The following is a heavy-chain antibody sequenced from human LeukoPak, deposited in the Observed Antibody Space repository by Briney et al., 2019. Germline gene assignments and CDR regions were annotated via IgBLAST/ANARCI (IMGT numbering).Heavy chain of an antibody. J-gene: IGHJ5*02. D-gene: IGHD3-10*01. CDR2: ISPNSGGT. Sequence: GASVKVSCKASGYTFTGYYMHWVRQAPGQGLEWMGWISPNSGGTNYAQKFQGRVTMTRDTSISTAYMELSRLRSDDTAVYYCARAYMVRGVPNWFDPWGQGTLVTVSS. CDR1: GYTFTGYY. V-gene: IGHV1-2*02. CDR3: ARAYMVRGVPNWFDP.